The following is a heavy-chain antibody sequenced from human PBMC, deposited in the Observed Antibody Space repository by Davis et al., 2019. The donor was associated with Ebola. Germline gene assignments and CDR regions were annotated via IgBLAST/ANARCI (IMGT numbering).Heavy chain of an antibody. CDR3: TRRPRRYYYDSSGYYADY. CDR1: GFTFGDYA. CDR2: IRSKAYGGTT. D-gene: IGHD3-22*01. V-gene: IGHV3-49*04. Sequence: PGGSLRLSCTTSGFTFGDYAMSWVRQAPGKGLEWVGFIRSKAYGGTTEYAASVKGRFTISRDDSKSIAYLQMNSLKTEDTAVYYCTRRPRRYYYDSSGYYADYWGQGTLVTVSS. J-gene: IGHJ4*02.